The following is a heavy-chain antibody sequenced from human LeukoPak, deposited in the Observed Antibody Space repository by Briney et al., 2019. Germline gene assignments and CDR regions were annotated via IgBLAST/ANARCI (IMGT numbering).Heavy chain of an antibody. CDR1: GYIFTKYA. Sequence: ASVKVSCKASGYIFTKYAIHWVCQAPGQRLEWMGWINAGNGNTKYSQKFQGRVTITRDTSASTAYMELSSLRSEDTAVYYCARVWQQLANYYYYGMDVWGQGTTVTVSS. V-gene: IGHV1-3*01. J-gene: IGHJ6*02. CDR2: INAGNGNT. CDR3: ARVWQQLANYYYYGMDV. D-gene: IGHD6-13*01.